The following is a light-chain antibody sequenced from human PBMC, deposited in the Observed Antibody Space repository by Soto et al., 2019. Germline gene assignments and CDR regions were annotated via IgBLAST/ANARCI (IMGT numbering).Light chain of an antibody. CDR1: KNDIGVYDF. Sequence: QYVLTQPPSASWSPGQSVTISCTGTKNDIGVYDFVSWYQHHPGKAPRLIIYEVVQRPSGVPDRFSGSKSGNTASLTVSGLQAADEADYFCKSYAGSNTYVFGSGTKVTVL. CDR3: KSYAGSNTYV. J-gene: IGLJ1*01. V-gene: IGLV2-8*01. CDR2: EVV.